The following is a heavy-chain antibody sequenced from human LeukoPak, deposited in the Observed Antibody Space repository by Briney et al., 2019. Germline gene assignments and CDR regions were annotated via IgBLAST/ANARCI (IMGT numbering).Heavy chain of an antibody. D-gene: IGHD3-3*01. CDR2: ISGGAFNT. CDR3: ARDGVAADAFDV. Sequence: GESLRLSCAASGFTFSSYAVSWVRQAPGKGLEWVSAISGGAFNTHYADSVKGRFTISKDNSKSTVYLQMNSLRAEDTAVYYCARDGVAADAFDVWGHGTLVTVSS. CDR1: GFTFSSYA. J-gene: IGHJ3*01. V-gene: IGHV3-23*01.